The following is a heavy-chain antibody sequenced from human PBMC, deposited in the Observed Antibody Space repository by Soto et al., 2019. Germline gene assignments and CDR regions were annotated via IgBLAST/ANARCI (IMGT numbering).Heavy chain of an antibody. D-gene: IGHD5-18*01. CDR3: ARGRGYSYGEYYYYGMDV. J-gene: IGHJ6*02. CDR2: INHSGST. CDR1: GGSFSGYY. V-gene: IGHV4-34*01. Sequence: SETLSLTCAVYGGSFSGYYWSWIRQPPGKGLEWIGEINHSGSTNYNPSLKSRVTISVDTSKNQFSLKLSSVTAADTAVYYCARGRGYSYGEYYYYGMDVWGQGTTVTVSS.